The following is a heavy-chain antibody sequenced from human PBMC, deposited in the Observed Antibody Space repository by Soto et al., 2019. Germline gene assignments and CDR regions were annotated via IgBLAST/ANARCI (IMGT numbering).Heavy chain of an antibody. D-gene: IGHD6-19*01. CDR3: ARGSSGWYGGLGRFDY. CDR2: IYTSGST. V-gene: IGHV4-4*07. Sequence: LQTLSLTCTVSGGSISSYYWSWIRQPAGKGLEWIGRIYTSGSTNYNPSLKSRVTMSVDTSKNQFSLKLSSVTAADTAVYYCARGSSGWYGGLGRFDYWGQGTLVTVSS. CDR1: GGSISSYY. J-gene: IGHJ4*02.